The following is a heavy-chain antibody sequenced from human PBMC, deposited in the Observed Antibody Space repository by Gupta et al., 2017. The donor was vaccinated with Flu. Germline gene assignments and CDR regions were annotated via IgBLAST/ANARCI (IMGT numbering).Heavy chain of an antibody. CDR2: ISDGGATK. CDR3: AKEGAYCGADCQGYLDY. Sequence: SWLRQAAGKGVEWIAVISDGGATKSHTDPMRVRFTVTRAKTTNTLYLQMKSLKVEDTALCARAKEGAYCGADCQGYLDYWGQGARGTVSS. D-gene: IGHD2-21*02. V-gene: IGHV3-23*01. J-gene: IGHJ4*02.